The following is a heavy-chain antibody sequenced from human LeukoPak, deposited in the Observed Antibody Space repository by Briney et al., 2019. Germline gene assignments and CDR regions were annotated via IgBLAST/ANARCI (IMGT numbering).Heavy chain of an antibody. CDR2: MNPNSGNT. D-gene: IGHD2-15*01. CDR3: ARAGGYCGRISCPYYFDY. Sequence: ASVKVSCKASGYTFTSYDINWVRQATGQGLEWMGWMNPNSGNTGYAQKFQGRVTMTRNTSISTAYLELSSLRSEDTAVYYCARAGGYCGRISCPYYFDYWGQGSLVAVSS. CDR1: GYTFTSYD. V-gene: IGHV1-8*01. J-gene: IGHJ4*02.